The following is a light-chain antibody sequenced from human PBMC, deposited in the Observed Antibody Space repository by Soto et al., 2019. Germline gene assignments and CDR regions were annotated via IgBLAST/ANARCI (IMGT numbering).Light chain of an antibody. CDR1: QSVRSN. CDR2: GAS. J-gene: IGKJ4*01. CDR3: QQYNTGTLT. V-gene: IGKV3-15*01. Sequence: ETGMTQAPATLSLSPGERATLSCRASQSVRSNLAWYQQKPGQAPRLVIYGASSRATGIPARFSGIRSGTEFNLTISSLQSEDFTVYYGQQYNTGTLTVGGGTQVEIK.